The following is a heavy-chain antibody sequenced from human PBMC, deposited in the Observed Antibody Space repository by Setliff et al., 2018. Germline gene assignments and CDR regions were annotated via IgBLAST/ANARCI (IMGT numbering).Heavy chain of an antibody. CDR3: TRDYGFCSGGSCSYYGMDV. Sequence: PSETLSLPCAVSGGSFSGYYWSWIRQPPGKGLEWNGEINHSGSTNYNPSLKSRVTISVDTSKNQFSLKLSSVTAADTAVYYCTRDYGFCSGGSCSYYGMDVWGQGTTVTVSS. V-gene: IGHV4-34*01. D-gene: IGHD2-15*01. CDR1: GGSFSGYY. J-gene: IGHJ6*02. CDR2: INHSGST.